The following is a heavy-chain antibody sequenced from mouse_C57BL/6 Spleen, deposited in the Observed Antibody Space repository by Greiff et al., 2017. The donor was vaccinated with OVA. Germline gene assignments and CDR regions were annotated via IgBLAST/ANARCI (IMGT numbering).Heavy chain of an antibody. V-gene: IGHV1-55*01. D-gene: IGHD1-1*01. CDR3: ARRGYYFWYFDV. CDR1: GYTFTSYW. Sequence: QVQLQQPGAELVKPGASVKMSCKASGYTFTSYWITWVKQRPGQGLEWIGDIYPGSGSPNYNEKFKSKATLTVDTSSSTAYMQLSSRTSEDAAVYYCARRGYYFWYFDVWGTGTTVTVSS. CDR2: IYPGSGSP. J-gene: IGHJ1*03.